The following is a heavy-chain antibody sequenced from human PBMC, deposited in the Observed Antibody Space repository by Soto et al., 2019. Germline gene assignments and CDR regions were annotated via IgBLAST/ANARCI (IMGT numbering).Heavy chain of an antibody. CDR1: GFSLTTYGVG. V-gene: IGHV2-5*01. J-gene: IGHJ4*02. CDR3: VYRVLAGQEIDY. CDR2: IYWNDDK. D-gene: IGHD2-15*01. Sequence: QITLRETGPTPVQPTQSLTLPCTFSGFSLTTYGVGVGWIRQPPGKPLEWLAFIYWNDDKRYSSFLNSRLTTTSDTSKNQVVLAVPDMDPGDTGTYYCVYRVLAGQEIDYWGQGTLVTVSS.